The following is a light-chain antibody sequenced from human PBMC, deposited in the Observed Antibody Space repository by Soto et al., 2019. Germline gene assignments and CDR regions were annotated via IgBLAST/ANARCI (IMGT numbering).Light chain of an antibody. CDR3: QQYGSSPPT. CDR1: QTVTSSF. J-gene: IGKJ1*01. CDR2: GAS. Sequence: EIVLTQSPGTLSLSPGERATLSCRASQTVTSSFLAWYQRKPGQAPRLLIYGASSSATGIPDRLSGSGSGTDFTLTISRLDPEDFAVYYCQQYGSSPPTFGQGTKVEIK. V-gene: IGKV3-20*01.